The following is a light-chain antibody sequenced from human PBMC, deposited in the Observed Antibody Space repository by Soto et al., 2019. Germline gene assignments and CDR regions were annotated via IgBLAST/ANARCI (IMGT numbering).Light chain of an antibody. V-gene: IGLV1-40*01. CDR1: SSNIGAGYD. CDR2: GNS. Sequence: QPVLTQPPSVSGAPGQRVTISCTESSSNIGAGYDVHWYQQLPGTAPKLLIYGNSNRPSGVPDRFSGSKSGTSASLAITGRQADDEADYYCLSYDSSLSTWVFGGGTKVTVL. J-gene: IGLJ3*02. CDR3: LSYDSSLSTWV.